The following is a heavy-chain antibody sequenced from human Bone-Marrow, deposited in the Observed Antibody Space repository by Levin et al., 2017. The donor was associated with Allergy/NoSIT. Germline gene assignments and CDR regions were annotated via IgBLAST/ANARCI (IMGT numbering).Heavy chain of an antibody. D-gene: IGHD2-2*01. CDR2: IYYSGST. J-gene: IGHJ5*01. V-gene: IGHV4-59*08. Sequence: PSETLSLTCTVSGASISSFYWSWIRQPPGKGLEWLGYIYYSGSTNYSPSLKSRVSMSADMSRNQVYLTMSSVTAADTAVYYCARQAVPAAMNGFDSWGQGTLVTVSS. CDR1: GASISSFY. CDR3: ARQAVPAAMNGFDS.